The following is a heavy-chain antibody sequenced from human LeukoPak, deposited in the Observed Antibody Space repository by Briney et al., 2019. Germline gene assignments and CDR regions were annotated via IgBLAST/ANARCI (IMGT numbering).Heavy chain of an antibody. CDR1: GFGLSGIT. CDR3: AKASKSRSYYYDSSGYQTSLDY. CDR2: ISGSGGST. D-gene: IGHD3-22*01. J-gene: IGHJ4*02. V-gene: IGHV3-23*01. Sequence: GGSLRLSCVASGFGLSGITMNWVRQAPGKGLEWVSAISGSGGSTYYADSVKGRFTISRDNSKNTLYLQMNSLRAEDTAVYYCAKASKSRSYYYDSSGYQTSLDYWGQGTLVTVSS.